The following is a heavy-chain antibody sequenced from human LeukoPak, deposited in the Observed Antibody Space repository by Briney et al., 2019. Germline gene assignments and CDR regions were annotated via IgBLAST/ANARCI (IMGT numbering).Heavy chain of an antibody. D-gene: IGHD5-12*01. V-gene: IGHV1-8*01. Sequence: ASVKVSCKASGYTFTSYDINWVRQATGQGLEWMGWMNPNSGNTGYAQKCQGRVTMTRNTSISTAYMELSSLRSEDTALYYCARGRYSGYDSIAALLLDYWGQGTLVTVSS. CDR1: GYTFTSYD. J-gene: IGHJ4*02. CDR2: MNPNSGNT. CDR3: ARGRYSGYDSIAALLLDY.